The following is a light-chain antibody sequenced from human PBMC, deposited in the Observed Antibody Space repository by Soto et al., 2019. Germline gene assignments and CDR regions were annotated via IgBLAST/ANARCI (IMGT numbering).Light chain of an antibody. CDR2: DVS. V-gene: IGLV2-14*01. J-gene: IGLJ2*01. CDR3: SSYTSSNNVV. Sequence: QSALTQPASVSGSPGQSITISCTGTSSDIGAYNYVSWYQQNPGKVPKLMIYDVSNRPSGISNRFSGSKSGNTASLTISGLQAEDEADYYFSSYTSSNNVVFGGGTKL. CDR1: SSDIGAYNY.